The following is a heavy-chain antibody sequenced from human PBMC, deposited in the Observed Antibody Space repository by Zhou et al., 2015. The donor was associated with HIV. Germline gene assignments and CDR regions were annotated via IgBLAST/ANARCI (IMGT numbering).Heavy chain of an antibody. CDR2: IIPMFGIV. CDR1: GGTFSTFE. Sequence: QVHFVQSGTEVKKPGSSMKVSCKASGGTFSTFEITWVRQVPGQGLEWMGGIIPMFGIVTYSQKFQGRVSITADESTRTAYMELNSLTSEDTAIYYCAREGWGSWYFDLWGRGTLVSVSS. D-gene: IGHD7-27*01. J-gene: IGHJ2*01. V-gene: IGHV1-69*01. CDR3: AREGWGSWYFDL.